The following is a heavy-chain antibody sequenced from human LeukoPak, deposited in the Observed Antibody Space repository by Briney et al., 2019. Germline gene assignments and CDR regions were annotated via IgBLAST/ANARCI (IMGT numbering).Heavy chain of an antibody. CDR2: ISSGGSTI. Sequence: PGGSQRLSCAGSGFIFNDYYMTWIRQAPGKGLEWVSYISSGGSTIYYADSVKGRFTISRDNAKNSLYLQMNSLRAEDTAVYYCARFSIAVAGYDYWGQGTLVTVSS. V-gene: IGHV3-11*01. D-gene: IGHD6-19*01. CDR3: ARFSIAVAGYDY. CDR1: GFIFNDYY. J-gene: IGHJ4*02.